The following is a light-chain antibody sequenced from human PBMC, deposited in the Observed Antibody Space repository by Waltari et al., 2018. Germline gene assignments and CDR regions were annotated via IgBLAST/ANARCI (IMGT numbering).Light chain of an antibody. J-gene: IGLJ3*02. V-gene: IGLV2-14*03. Sequence: HSALTQSASVSGSPGQSITISCTGTNSDIGTYDYVSWFQQLPGKAPKLIIYDVRNRPLGISNRFSGSKSGITASLSISGLLAEDEAYYYCRSYTSSSTWVFGGGTKLTVL. CDR1: NSDIGTYDY. CDR2: DVR. CDR3: RSYTSSSTWV.